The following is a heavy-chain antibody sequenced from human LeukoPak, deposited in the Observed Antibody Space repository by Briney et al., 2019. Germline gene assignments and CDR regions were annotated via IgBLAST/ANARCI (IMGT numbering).Heavy chain of an antibody. D-gene: IGHD3-3*01. CDR2: IYSGGST. CDR3: AKDSWAANGIFDPFDI. CDR1: GFTVSSNY. V-gene: IGHV3-53*01. Sequence: GGSLRLSCAASGFTVSSNYMGWVRQAPGKGLEWVSVIYSGGSTYYADSVKGRFTISRDNSRNTMSLQLNSLRPEDTAVYYCAKDSWAANGIFDPFDIWGQGTMVTVSS. J-gene: IGHJ3*02.